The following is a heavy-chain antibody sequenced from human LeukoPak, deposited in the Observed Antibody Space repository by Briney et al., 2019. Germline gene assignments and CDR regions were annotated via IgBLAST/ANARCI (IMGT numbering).Heavy chain of an antibody. Sequence: PGGSLRLSCAASGFTFSSYAMSWVRQAPGKGLEWVSAISGSGGSTYYADSVKGRFTISRDNSKNTLYLQMNSLRAEDTAVYYCAKAYCGGDCYSGVDFFDYWGQGTLVTVSS. CDR2: ISGSGGST. J-gene: IGHJ4*02. D-gene: IGHD2-21*02. CDR3: AKAYCGGDCYSGVDFFDY. CDR1: GFTFSSYA. V-gene: IGHV3-23*01.